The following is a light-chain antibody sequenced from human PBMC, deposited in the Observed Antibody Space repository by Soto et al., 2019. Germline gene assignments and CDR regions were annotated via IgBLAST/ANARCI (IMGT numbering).Light chain of an antibody. V-gene: IGKV3-11*01. Sequence: VLTQSPAILSLSPGERATLSCRASQSVSNYLAWYQQRPGQAPRLLIYDSSNRATGIPARFSASGSGTDLTLTISSLEPEDFVVYYCQQRRVWPLTFGGGTKVEIK. CDR1: QSVSNY. J-gene: IGKJ4*01. CDR3: QQRRVWPLT. CDR2: DSS.